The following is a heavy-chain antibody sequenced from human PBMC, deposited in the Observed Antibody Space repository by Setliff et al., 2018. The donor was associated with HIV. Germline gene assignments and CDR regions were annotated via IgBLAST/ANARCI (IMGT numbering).Heavy chain of an antibody. CDR2: IYYSGST. CDR3: TRRKYYGSSWTDY. V-gene: IGHV4-34*01. J-gene: IGHJ4*03. CDR1: GRSLSGYY. D-gene: IGHD3-10*01. Sequence: SETLSLTCAVYGRSLSGYYWSWIRQPPGKGLEWIGYIYYSGSTYYNPSLKSRVTMSVDTSKNQFSLKLNSVTAADTAVYYCTRRKYYGSSWTDYWGQGTLVTVSS.